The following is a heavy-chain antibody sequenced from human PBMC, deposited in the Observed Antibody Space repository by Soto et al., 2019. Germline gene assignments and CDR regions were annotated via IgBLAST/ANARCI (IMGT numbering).Heavy chain of an antibody. Sequence: ASVKVSCKASGYTFTSYGISWVRQAPGQGLEWMGWISAYNGNTNYAQKLQGRVTMTTDTSTSTAHMELRSLRSDDTAVYYCARDNDYGDSNYYYYMDVWGKGTTVTVSS. D-gene: IGHD4-17*01. J-gene: IGHJ6*03. CDR1: GYTFTSYG. V-gene: IGHV1-18*01. CDR3: ARDNDYGDSNYYYYMDV. CDR2: ISAYNGNT.